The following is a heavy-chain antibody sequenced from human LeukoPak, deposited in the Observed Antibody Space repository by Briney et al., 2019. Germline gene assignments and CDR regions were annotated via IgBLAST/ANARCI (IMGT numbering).Heavy chain of an antibody. V-gene: IGHV4-39*06. CDR1: GDSISSSNSY. CDR3: ARGRRGSYFQDF. J-gene: IGHJ4*02. Sequence: SETLSLTCTVSGDSISSSNSYWGWIRQPPGKGLEWIGSMWFGATTSYDPSLKSRVTISIDPSKNQFTLKLSSVTAADTALYYCARGRRGSYFQDFWGQGTLVTVSS. CDR2: MWFGATT. D-gene: IGHD1-26*01.